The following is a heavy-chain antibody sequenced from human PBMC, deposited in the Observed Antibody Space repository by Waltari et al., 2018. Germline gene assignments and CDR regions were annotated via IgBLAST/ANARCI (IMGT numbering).Heavy chain of an antibody. CDR1: GGSISSYY. D-gene: IGHD1-7*01. J-gene: IGHJ5*02. CDR3: ARGLNYRASWFDP. Sequence: QVQLQESGPGLVKPSETLSLTCTVSGGSISSYYWSWIRQPPGKGLEWIGYIYYSGSTNFNPSLKSRVTISVVTSKNQFSLKLSSVTAADTAVYYCARGLNYRASWFDPWGQGTLVTVSS. V-gene: IGHV4-59*01. CDR2: IYYSGST.